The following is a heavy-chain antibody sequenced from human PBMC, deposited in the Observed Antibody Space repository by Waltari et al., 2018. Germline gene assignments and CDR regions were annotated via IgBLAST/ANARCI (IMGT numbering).Heavy chain of an antibody. CDR2: IGNSGTM. Sequence: EVQLVESGGGLVHPGGSLRLSCAASGFTFPNYDLNWVRQAPGKVLEWVAFIGNSGTMYYADSVKGRFTISRDQAKKSLYLQMDSLRAEDTAIYYCARDAPREGKFDLWGQGTLVTVSS. CDR1: GFTFPNYD. V-gene: IGHV3-48*03. CDR3: ARDAPREGKFDL. J-gene: IGHJ4*02.